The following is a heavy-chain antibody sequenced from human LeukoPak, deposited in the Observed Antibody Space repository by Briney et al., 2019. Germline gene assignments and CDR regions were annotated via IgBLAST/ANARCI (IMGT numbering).Heavy chain of an antibody. D-gene: IGHD3-10*01. CDR1: GGSFSGYY. Sequence: SETLSLTCAVYGGSFSGYYWSWIRQPPGKGLEWIGEINHSGSTNYNPSLKSRVTISVDTSKNQFSLKLSSVTAADTAVYYCARRITMVRGVRRWFDPWGQGTLVTVSS. V-gene: IGHV4-34*01. CDR2: INHSGST. CDR3: ARRITMVRGVRRWFDP. J-gene: IGHJ5*02.